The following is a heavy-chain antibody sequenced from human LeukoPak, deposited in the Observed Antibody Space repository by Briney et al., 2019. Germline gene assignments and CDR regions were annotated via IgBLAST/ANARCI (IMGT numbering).Heavy chain of an antibody. CDR1: GYTFTCYY. CDR3: ARGPHRRTYDRDNWFDP. CDR2: INPSGDNT. V-gene: IGHV1-46*01. J-gene: IGHJ5*02. D-gene: IGHD3-3*01. Sequence: GASVKVSCKASGYTFTCYYMHWVRQAPGQGLEWMGIINPSGDNTNYAQKFQGRVAMTRDMSTTTVYMELSSLRSEDTAVYYCARGPHRRTYDRDNWFDPWGQGTLVTVSS.